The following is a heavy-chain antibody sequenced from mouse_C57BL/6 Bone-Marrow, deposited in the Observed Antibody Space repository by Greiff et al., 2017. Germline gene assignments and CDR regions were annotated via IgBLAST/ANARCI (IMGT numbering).Heavy chain of an antibody. V-gene: IGHV1-81*01. CDR1: GYTFTSYG. Sequence: LEESGAELARPGASVKLSCKASGYTFTSYGISWVKQRTGQGLEWIGEIYPRSGNTYYNEKFKGKATLTADKSSSTAYMELRSLTSEDSAVYFCARGGYYGSSLDYWGQGTTLTVSS. J-gene: IGHJ2*01. CDR3: ARGGYYGSSLDY. D-gene: IGHD1-1*01. CDR2: IYPRSGNT.